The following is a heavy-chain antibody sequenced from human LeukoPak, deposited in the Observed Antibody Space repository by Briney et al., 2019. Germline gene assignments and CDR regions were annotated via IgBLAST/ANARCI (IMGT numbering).Heavy chain of an antibody. D-gene: IGHD2-15*01. CDR1: GGSISSGGYS. CDR2: IYHSGST. Sequence: SETLSLTCAVSGGSISSGGYSRSWIRQPPGKGLEWIGYIYHSGSTYYNPSLKSRVTISVDRSKNQYSLKLSSVTAADTAVYYCARGRLYCSGGSCYSCWFDPWGQGTLVTVSS. V-gene: IGHV4-30-2*01. J-gene: IGHJ5*02. CDR3: ARGRLYCSGGSCYSCWFDP.